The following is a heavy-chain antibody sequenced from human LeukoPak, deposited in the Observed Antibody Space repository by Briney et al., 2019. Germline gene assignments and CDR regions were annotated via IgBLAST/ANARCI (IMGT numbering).Heavy chain of an antibody. CDR3: ARASVLWFGESPRHFDY. CDR1: GGSMRISHYY. D-gene: IGHD3-10*01. V-gene: IGHV4-61*01. J-gene: IGHJ4*02. Sequence: PSETLSLTCSVSGGSMRISHYYWSWIRQPPGKGLEWIGYIYYSGSTNYNPSLKSRVTISVDTSKNQFSLKLSSVTAADTAVYYCARASVLWFGESPRHFDYWGQGTLVTVSS. CDR2: IYYSGST.